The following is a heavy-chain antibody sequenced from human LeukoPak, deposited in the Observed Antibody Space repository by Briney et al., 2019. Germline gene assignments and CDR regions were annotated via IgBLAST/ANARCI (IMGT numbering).Heavy chain of an antibody. CDR3: ARDNGIAVAGPRFDY. CDR2: IYYSGST. J-gene: IGHJ4*02. CDR1: GGSISSYY. Sequence: SETLSLTCTVSGGSISSYYWSWIRQPPGKGLEWIGYIYYSGSTNYNPSLKSRVTISVGTSKNQFSLKLSSVTAADTAVYYCARDNGIAVAGPRFDYWGQGTLVTVSS. V-gene: IGHV4-59*01. D-gene: IGHD6-19*01.